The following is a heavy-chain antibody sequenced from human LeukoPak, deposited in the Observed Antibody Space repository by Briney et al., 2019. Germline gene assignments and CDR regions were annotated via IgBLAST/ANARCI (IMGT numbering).Heavy chain of an antibody. CDR1: GGTFSSYT. V-gene: IGHV1-69*04. Sequence: GASVKVSCKASGGTFSSYTISWVRQAPGQGLEWVGRIIPILGIANYAQKFQGRVTITADKSTSTAYMELSSLRSDDTAVYYCARDGGSGPPLDPWGQGTLVTVSS. J-gene: IGHJ5*02. D-gene: IGHD3-10*01. CDR3: ARDGGSGPPLDP. CDR2: IIPILGIA.